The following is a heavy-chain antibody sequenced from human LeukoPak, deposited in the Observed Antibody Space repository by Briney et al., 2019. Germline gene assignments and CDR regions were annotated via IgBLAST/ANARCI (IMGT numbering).Heavy chain of an antibody. D-gene: IGHD7-27*01. Sequence: GGSGKHSCAASGFTFTSYSMNWVRQAPGKGLEWVSYIRSRPSTIYYADSVKGRFTISRDDAKKSLYLQMNSLRAEDTAIYYCVRDHHWAFDSWGQGTHVSGSS. J-gene: IGHJ4*02. CDR3: VRDHHWAFDS. V-gene: IGHV3-48*01. CDR2: IRSRPSTI. CDR1: GFTFTSYS.